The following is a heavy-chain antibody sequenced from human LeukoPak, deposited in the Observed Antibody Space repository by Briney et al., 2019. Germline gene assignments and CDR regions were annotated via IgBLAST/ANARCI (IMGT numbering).Heavy chain of an antibody. CDR1: GYTFTGYY. CDR2: INPNSGGT. J-gene: IGHJ4*02. CDR3: ARGDSSSWYFRDY. Sequence: ASVKVSCKASGYTFTGYYMHWVRQAPGQGLEWMGWINPNSGGTNYAQKFQGRVTMTRDTSISTAYMEPSRLRSDDTAVYYCARGDSSSWYFRDYWGQGTLVTVSS. V-gene: IGHV1-2*02. D-gene: IGHD6-13*01.